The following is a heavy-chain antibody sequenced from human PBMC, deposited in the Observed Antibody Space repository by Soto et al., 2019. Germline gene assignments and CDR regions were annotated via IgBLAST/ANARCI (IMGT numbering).Heavy chain of an antibody. Sequence: AGGSLRLSCAASGFTFSSYAMSWVRQAPGKGLEWVSAISGSGGSTYYADSVKGRFTISRDNSKNTLYLQMNSLRAEDTAVYYCAKDPLIVVVPAARPEGGYNWFDPWGQGXLVTVSS. CDR1: GFTFSSYA. J-gene: IGHJ5*02. CDR3: AKDPLIVVVPAARPEGGYNWFDP. CDR2: ISGSGGST. V-gene: IGHV3-23*01. D-gene: IGHD2-2*02.